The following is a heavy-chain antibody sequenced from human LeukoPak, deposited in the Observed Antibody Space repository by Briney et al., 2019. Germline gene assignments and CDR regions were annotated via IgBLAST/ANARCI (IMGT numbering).Heavy chain of an antibody. CDR2: ISAYNGNT. CDR3: ARGRVVPAAMPARPSYYYGMDV. D-gene: IGHD2-2*01. V-gene: IGHV1-18*04. Sequence: VASVKVSCTASGYTFTSYGISWVRQAPGQGLEWMGWISAYNGNTNYAQKLQGRVTMTTDTSTSTAYMELRSLRSDDTAVYYCARGRVVPAAMPARPSYYYGMDVWGKGTTVTVSS. J-gene: IGHJ6*04. CDR1: GYTFTSYG.